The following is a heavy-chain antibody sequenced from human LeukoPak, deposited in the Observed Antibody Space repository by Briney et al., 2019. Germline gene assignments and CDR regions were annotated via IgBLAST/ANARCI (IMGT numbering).Heavy chain of an antibody. CDR3: ARNPMVYAGWWFDP. D-gene: IGHD2-8*01. CDR2: IYHSGST. Sequence: SETLSLTCAVSGGSISSGGYSWSWIRQPPGKGLEWIGYIYHSGSTYYTPSLKSRVTISVDRSKNQFSLKLSSVTAADTAVYYCARNPMVYAGWWFDPWGQGTLVTVSS. J-gene: IGHJ5*02. V-gene: IGHV4-30-2*01. CDR1: GGSISSGGYS.